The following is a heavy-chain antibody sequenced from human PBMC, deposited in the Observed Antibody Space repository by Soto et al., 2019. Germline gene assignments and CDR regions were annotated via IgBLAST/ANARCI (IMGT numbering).Heavy chain of an antibody. CDR2: MNPNSGDT. CDR3: ARDGSKIDGYGVQLGY. Sequence: QVQLVQSGAEVKKPGASVKVSCKASGYTFTSYDINWVRQATGQGLEWMGRMNPNSGDTGLAQKFQGRITMTRNPSITTAYMELSSLRSEDTAVYYCARDGSKIDGYGVQLGYWGQGTVVTVSS. J-gene: IGHJ4*02. CDR1: GYTFTSYD. D-gene: IGHD4-17*01. V-gene: IGHV1-8*01.